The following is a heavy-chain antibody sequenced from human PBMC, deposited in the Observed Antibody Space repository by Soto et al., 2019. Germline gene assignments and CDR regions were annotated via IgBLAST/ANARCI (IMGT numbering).Heavy chain of an antibody. CDR1: GFTFSSYS. CDR2: ISSSSSYI. CDR3: ARRYGGNLDY. V-gene: IGHV3-21*04. J-gene: IGHJ4*02. D-gene: IGHD1-26*01. Sequence: PGGSLKLSCAASGFTFSSYSINWARQAPGKGLEWVSSISSSSSYIYYADSVKGRFTISRDNAKNSLYLQMNSLRAEDTAVYYCARRYGGNLDYWGQGTLGTVSS.